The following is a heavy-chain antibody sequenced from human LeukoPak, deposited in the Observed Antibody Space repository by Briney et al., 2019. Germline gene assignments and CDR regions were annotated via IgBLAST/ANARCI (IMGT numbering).Heavy chain of an antibody. J-gene: IGHJ6*02. CDR3: ARENYCDSSGYCGMDV. Sequence: GGSLRLSCAASGFTFSSYAMHWVRQAPGKGLEWVANIKQDGSEKYYVDSVKGRFTISRDNAKNSLYLQMNSLRAEDTAVYYCARENYCDSSGYCGMDVWGQGTTVTVSS. V-gene: IGHV3-7*03. D-gene: IGHD3-22*01. CDR1: GFTFSSYA. CDR2: IKQDGSEK.